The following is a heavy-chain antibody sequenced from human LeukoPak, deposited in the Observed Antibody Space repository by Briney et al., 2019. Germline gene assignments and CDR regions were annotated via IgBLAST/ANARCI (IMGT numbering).Heavy chain of an antibody. J-gene: IGHJ4*02. CDR3: AKVRVGTAHFDY. CDR2: ISHDGSNN. V-gene: IGHV3-30*18. D-gene: IGHD2-15*01. Sequence: GGSLRLSCAASGFTFSNYGMHWVRQAPGKGLEWVVVISHDGSNNNYADSVKGRFTISRDNSKNTLYLQMNSLRPEGTAVYYCAKVRVGTAHFDYWGQGTLVTVSS. CDR1: GFTFSNYG.